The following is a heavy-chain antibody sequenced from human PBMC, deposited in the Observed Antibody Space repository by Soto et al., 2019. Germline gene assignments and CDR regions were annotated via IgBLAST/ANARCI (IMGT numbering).Heavy chain of an antibody. CDR3: ARLEGLATISYYFDF. CDR1: GGSISSSSYY. V-gene: IGHV4-39*01. Sequence: QLQLQESGPGLVKPSEALSLTCSVSGGSISSSSYYWGWIRQPPGKGLEWIGSIYYSGSTYYNPSLKSRATISIDKSKTQSALKLSSLTAADTAVYYCARLEGLATISYYFDFWGQGTLVTVSS. D-gene: IGHD3-9*01. J-gene: IGHJ4*02. CDR2: IYYSGST.